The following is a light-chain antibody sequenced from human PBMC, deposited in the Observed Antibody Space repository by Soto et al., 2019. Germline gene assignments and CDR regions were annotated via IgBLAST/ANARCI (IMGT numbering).Light chain of an antibody. CDR1: QGIGDT. V-gene: IGKV3-15*01. CDR2: DTS. Sequence: VMRPSPATLAVSPGEGATLSCMASQGIGDTLAWYQHKPGQTPRLLIYDTSTRATGVPTRFSGSGSGTDFTVTISSLQPEDFATYSCQQYYNLPITFGQGTRLEIK. CDR3: QQYYNLPIT. J-gene: IGKJ5*01.